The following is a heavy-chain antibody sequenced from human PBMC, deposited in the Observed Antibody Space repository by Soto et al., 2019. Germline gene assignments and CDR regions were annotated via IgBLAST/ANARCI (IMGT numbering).Heavy chain of an antibody. D-gene: IGHD6-13*01. J-gene: IGHJ1*01. V-gene: IGHV3-9*01. CDR1: GFTFDDYA. Sequence: GGSLRLSCAASGFTFDDYAMHWVRQVPGKGLEWVSGINWNSGSIGYGDSVKGRFAISRDNAKNSLHLQMNSLSAEDTAFYYCVKDESINWYSGHFRHWGQGTPVTVSS. CDR3: VKDESINWYSGHFRH. CDR2: INWNSGSI.